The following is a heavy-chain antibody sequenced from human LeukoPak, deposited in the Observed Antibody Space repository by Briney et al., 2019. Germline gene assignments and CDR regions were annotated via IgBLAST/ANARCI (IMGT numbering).Heavy chain of an antibody. CDR2: INPNSGGT. D-gene: IGHD4-17*01. CDR3: ARGGDYVPPDY. CDR1: GYTFTTYY. J-gene: IGHJ4*02. V-gene: IGHV1-2*06. Sequence: AXVKVSCKASGYTFTTYYMHWVRQAPGQGPEWIGRINPNSGGTNYAQKFQGRVTITADESTSTAYMELSSLRSEDTAVYYCARGGDYVPPDYWGQGTLVTVSS.